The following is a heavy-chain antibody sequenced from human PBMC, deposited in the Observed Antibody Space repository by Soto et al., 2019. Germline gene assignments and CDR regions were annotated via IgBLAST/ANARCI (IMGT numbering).Heavy chain of an antibody. Sequence: PSETLSLTCTVSDGSISPYYWAWIRQPPGKGLEWVGYIYYSGSTSYNPSLKSRVTLSLETSKSQFSLRLSSVTASDTAVYYCGRLGKYYQSLDPWGQGTLVTVSS. CDR3: GRLGKYYQSLDP. D-gene: IGHD2-2*01. V-gene: IGHV4-59*08. CDR1: DGSISPYY. CDR2: IYYSGST. J-gene: IGHJ5*02.